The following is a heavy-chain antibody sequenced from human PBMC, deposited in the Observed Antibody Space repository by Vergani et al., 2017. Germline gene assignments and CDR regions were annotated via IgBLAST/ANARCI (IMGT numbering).Heavy chain of an antibody. V-gene: IGHV3-33*05. D-gene: IGHD6-13*01. CDR3: TRKVSDTHSSIWPLNDHYFMDV. J-gene: IGHJ6*03. CDR2: ISYNGGNQ. Sequence: QVPLVESGGNLVQPGRSLRLSCAAAGFKFSNFGMHWVRQVPGKGLEWVAFISYNGGNQYYPDSVQGRFTISRDNTKNILYLQMSSLRVEDTSLYYCTRKVSDTHSSIWPLNDHYFMDVWVEGTTVTVSS. CDR1: GFKFSNFG.